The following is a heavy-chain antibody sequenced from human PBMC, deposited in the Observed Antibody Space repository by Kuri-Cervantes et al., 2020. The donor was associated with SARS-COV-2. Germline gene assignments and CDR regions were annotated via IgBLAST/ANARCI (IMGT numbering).Heavy chain of an antibody. V-gene: IGHV3-21*01. CDR2: ISSSSSYI. CDR1: GFTFSSYS. CDR3: ARDLGSSTWIYYYYYMDV. Sequence: GGSLRLSCAASGFTFSSYSMNWVRQAPGKGLEWVSSISSSSSYIYYADSVKGRFTISRDNAKNSLYLQMNSLRAEDTAVYYCARDLGSSTWIYYYYYMDVWGKGTTVTVSS. J-gene: IGHJ6*03. D-gene: IGHD6-6*01.